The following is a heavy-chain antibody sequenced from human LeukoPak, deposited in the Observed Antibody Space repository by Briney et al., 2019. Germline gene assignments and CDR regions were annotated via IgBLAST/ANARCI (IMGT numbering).Heavy chain of an antibody. Sequence: PGGTLRLSCAASGFTFSSYAMSWVRQAPGKGLEWVSAISGSGGSTYYADSVKGRFTISRDNSKNTLYLQMNSLRAEDTAVYYCAKDYDILTGYSYFDCWGQGTLVTVSS. J-gene: IGHJ4*02. CDR1: GFTFSSYA. CDR3: AKDYDILTGYSYFDC. V-gene: IGHV3-23*01. CDR2: ISGSGGST. D-gene: IGHD3-9*01.